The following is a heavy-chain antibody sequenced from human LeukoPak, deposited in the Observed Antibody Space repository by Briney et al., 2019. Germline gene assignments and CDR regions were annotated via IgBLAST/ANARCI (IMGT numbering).Heavy chain of an antibody. CDR2: INHSGST. D-gene: IGHD4/OR15-4a*01. CDR1: GGSFSGYY. V-gene: IGHV4-34*01. J-gene: IGHJ5*02. Sequence: SETLSLTCAVYGGSFSGYYWSWIRQPPGKGLEWIGEINHSGSTNYNPSLKSRVTISVDTSKNQFSLKLSSVTAADTAVYHCARGPLRARFDPWGQGTLVTVSS. CDR3: ARGPLRARFDP.